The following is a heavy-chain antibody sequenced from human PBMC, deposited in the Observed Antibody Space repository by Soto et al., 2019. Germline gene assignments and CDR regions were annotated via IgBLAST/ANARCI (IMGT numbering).Heavy chain of an antibody. CDR2: ISPYNGNT. V-gene: IGHV1-18*03. CDR3: ARGIGGYFGVDYYYGMDV. D-gene: IGHD3-16*01. Sequence: QVQLVQSGAEVKKPGASVKVSCKASGYTFTSYGISWVRQAPGQGLEWMGWISPYNGNTNYAQKLQGRVTMTTDTSTSPVYIEQRRLKSDDMAVNYCARGIGGYFGVDYYYGMDVWGQGPTVTVSS. CDR1: GYTFTSYG. J-gene: IGHJ6*02.